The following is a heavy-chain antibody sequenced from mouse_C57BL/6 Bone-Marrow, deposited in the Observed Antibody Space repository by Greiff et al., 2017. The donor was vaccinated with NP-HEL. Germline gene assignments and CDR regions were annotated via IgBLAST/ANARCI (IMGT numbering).Heavy chain of an antibody. J-gene: IGHJ3*01. CDR1: GYTFTNYW. Sequence: VQLQQSGAELVRPGTSVKMSCKASGYTFTNYWIGWAKQRPGHGLEWIGDIYPGGGYTNYNEKFKGKATLTADKSSSTAYMQFSSLTSEDSAIYYCARNLDSSGYVWFAYWGQGTLVTVSA. D-gene: IGHD3-2*02. CDR2: IYPGGGYT. CDR3: ARNLDSSGYVWFAY. V-gene: IGHV1-63*01.